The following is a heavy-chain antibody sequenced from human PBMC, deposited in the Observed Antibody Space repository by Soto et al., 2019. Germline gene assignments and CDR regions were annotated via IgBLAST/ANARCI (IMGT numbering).Heavy chain of an antibody. Sequence: ASVKVSCKASGGTFSSYAISWVRQAPGQGLEWMGGIIPIFATANYAQKFQGRVTITADESTSTAYMELSSLRSEDTAVYYCARGVYYYDSSGHFPYYLAYWGQGTLVTVSS. V-gene: IGHV1-69*13. J-gene: IGHJ4*02. CDR2: IIPIFATA. D-gene: IGHD3-22*01. CDR1: GGTFSSYA. CDR3: ARGVYYYDSSGHFPYYLAY.